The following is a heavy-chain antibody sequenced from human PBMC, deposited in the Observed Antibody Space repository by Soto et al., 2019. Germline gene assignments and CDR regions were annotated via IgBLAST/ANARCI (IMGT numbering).Heavy chain of an antibody. CDR3: ASGDWERPYYCDY. V-gene: IGHV1-69*13. D-gene: IGHD1-26*01. J-gene: IGHJ4*02. Sequence: SVKVSCKASGGTFSSYAISWVRQAPGQGLEWMGGIIPIFGTANYAQKFQGRVAITADESTSTAYMELSSLRSDDTAVYYCASGDWERPYYCDYWGQRNRVTVSS. CDR2: IIPIFGTA. CDR1: GGTFSSYA.